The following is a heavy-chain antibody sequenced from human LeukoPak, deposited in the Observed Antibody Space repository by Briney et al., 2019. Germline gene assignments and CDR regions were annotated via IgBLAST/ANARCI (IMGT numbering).Heavy chain of an antibody. CDR1: GFTFSSFT. CDR3: ARGSGYFFGY. J-gene: IGHJ4*02. D-gene: IGHD6-25*01. V-gene: IGHV3-23*01. CDR2: ICTGGGGT. Sequence: GGSLRLSCAASGFTFSSFTMRWVRQPPGKGLEWVSTICTGGGGTYYADSVRGRFTISRDSSKNTLYLQMNSLRAEDTAVYYCARGSGYFFGYWGQGTLVTVSS.